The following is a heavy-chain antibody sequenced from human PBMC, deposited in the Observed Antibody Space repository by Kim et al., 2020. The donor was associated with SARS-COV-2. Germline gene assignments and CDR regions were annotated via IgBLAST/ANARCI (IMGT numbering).Heavy chain of an antibody. CDR1: GYTFTSYG. V-gene: IGHV1-18*04. Sequence: ASVKVSCKASGYTFTSYGISWVRQAPGQGLEWMGWISAYNGNTNYAQKLQGRVTMTTDTSTSTAYMELRSLRSDDTAVYYCARGVAITIFGVMNYFDYWGQGTLVTVSS. D-gene: IGHD3-3*01. J-gene: IGHJ4*02. CDR2: ISAYNGNT. CDR3: ARGVAITIFGVMNYFDY.